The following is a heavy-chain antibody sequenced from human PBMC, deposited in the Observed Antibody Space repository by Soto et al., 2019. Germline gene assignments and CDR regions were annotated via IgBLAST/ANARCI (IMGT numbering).Heavy chain of an antibody. J-gene: IGHJ5*02. Sequence: GGSLRLSCAASGFTFSSYSMNWVRQAPGKGLEWVSSISSSSSYIYYADSVKGRFTISRDNAKNSLYLQMNSLRAEDTAVYYCARDRVASIDFGNGGWFDPWGQGTLVTVSS. CDR2: ISSSSSYI. D-gene: IGHD3-3*01. V-gene: IGHV3-21*01. CDR3: ARDRVASIDFGNGGWFDP. CDR1: GFTFSSYS.